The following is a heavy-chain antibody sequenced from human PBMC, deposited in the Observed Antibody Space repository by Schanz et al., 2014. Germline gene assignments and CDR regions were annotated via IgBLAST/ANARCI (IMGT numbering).Heavy chain of an antibody. CDR1: GFTFNDYY. V-gene: IGHV3-11*06. CDR3: ARGARQYSGSYSPSDY. Sequence: VQVVESGGDLVLPGGSLRLSCAASGFTFNDYYMNWIRQAPGKGLEWVSYISGSDNYINYADSVKGRFTISRDNAKNSLFLLMSSLRAEDSAVYYCARGARQYSGSYSPSDYWGQGTLVTVSS. J-gene: IGHJ4*02. CDR2: ISGSDNYI. D-gene: IGHD1-26*01.